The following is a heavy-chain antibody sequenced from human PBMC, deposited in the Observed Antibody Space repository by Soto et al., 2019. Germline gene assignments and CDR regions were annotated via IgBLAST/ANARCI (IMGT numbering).Heavy chain of an antibody. CDR1: GFPFSIYS. J-gene: IGHJ4*02. CDR3: ARSVEGHFDY. Sequence: EVQLVESGGGLVQPGGSLRLTCAASGFPFSIYSMNWVRQAPGKGLEWSSYITSDTNTIKYADSVKGRFTISRDNAKNLVYLQMNSLRAEATAVYFCARSVEGHFDYWGQGTVVTVSS. D-gene: IGHD6-19*01. CDR2: ITSDTNTI. V-gene: IGHV3-48*01.